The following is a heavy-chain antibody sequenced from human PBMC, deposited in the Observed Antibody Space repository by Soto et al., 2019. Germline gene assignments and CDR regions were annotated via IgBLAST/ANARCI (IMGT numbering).Heavy chain of an antibody. CDR3: ARGDVSMVTTFLDY. CDR1: GFPFNNYA. D-gene: IGHD2-21*02. CDR2: IWHDGSNE. V-gene: IGHV3-33*01. Sequence: GGSLRLSCAAPGFPFNNYAMHWVRQAPGKGLEWVAVIWHDGSNEHYADSVKGRFRIARDNSNNTLYLQMNSLRGEDTALYYCARGDVSMVTTFLDYWGLGTLVTVSS. J-gene: IGHJ4*02.